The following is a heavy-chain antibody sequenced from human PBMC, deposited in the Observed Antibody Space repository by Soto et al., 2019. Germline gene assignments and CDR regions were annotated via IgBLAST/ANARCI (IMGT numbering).Heavy chain of an antibody. Sequence: QVQLVQSGAEVKQPGASVKVSCKASGSTFTIYGISWVRQAPGQGLEWRGWISAYNGNTNYAQKLQGRVTMTTDTPTSTAYMELRSLRSDDTAVYYCARDQVNSWQWLVVFDYWGQGTLVTVSS. CDR3: ARDQVNSWQWLVVFDY. J-gene: IGHJ4*02. D-gene: IGHD6-19*01. CDR1: GSTFTIYG. V-gene: IGHV1-18*04. CDR2: ISAYNGNT.